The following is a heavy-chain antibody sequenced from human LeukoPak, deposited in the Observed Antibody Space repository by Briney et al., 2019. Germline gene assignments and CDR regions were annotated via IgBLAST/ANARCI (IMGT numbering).Heavy chain of an antibody. CDR2: IYHSGNT. Sequence: PSETLSLTCAVSGGSISSGNWWSWVRQPPGKGLEWIGEIYHSGNTNYNPSLKSRVTISVDWSKKQFSLKLNSVTAADTAVYYCARGKGYFDYWGQGTLVTVSS. V-gene: IGHV4-4*02. CDR1: GGSISSGNW. CDR3: ARGKGYFDY. J-gene: IGHJ4*02.